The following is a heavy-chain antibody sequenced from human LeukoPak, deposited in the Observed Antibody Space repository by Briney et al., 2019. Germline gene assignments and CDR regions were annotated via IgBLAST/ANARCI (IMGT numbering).Heavy chain of an antibody. Sequence: EASVKVSCKASGYTFTGYYMHWVRQAPGQGLEWMGWINPNSGGTNYAQKFQGRVTMTRDTSISTAYMELSRLRSDDTAVYYCARSRSSWWRDAFDIWGQGTMVTVSS. CDR1: GYTFTGYY. J-gene: IGHJ3*02. CDR3: ARSRSSWWRDAFDI. CDR2: INPNSGGT. V-gene: IGHV1-2*02. D-gene: IGHD6-13*01.